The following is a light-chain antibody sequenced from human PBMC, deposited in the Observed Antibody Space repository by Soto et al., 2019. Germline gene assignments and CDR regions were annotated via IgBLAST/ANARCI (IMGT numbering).Light chain of an antibody. V-gene: IGLV2-8*01. CDR2: EFS. CDR3: CSYAGNDNFYV. J-gene: IGLJ1*01. CDR1: SSDVGGYNY. Sequence: SALTQPPSASGSPGQSVTISCTGTSSDVGGYNYVSWYQQHPGKAPKLMIYEFSRRPSGVPDRFSGSRSANTAFLTVSGLQAEDEADYYCCSYAGNDNFYVFGTGTKATV.